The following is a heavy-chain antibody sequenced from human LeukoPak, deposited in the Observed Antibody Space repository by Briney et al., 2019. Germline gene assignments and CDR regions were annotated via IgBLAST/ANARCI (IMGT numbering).Heavy chain of an antibody. J-gene: IGHJ6*03. Sequence: PSETLSLTCAVYGGSFSCYYWSWIRQPPGKGLEWIGEINHSGSTNYNPSLKSRVTISVDTSKNQFSLKLSSVTAADTAVYYCARGNGEAARLPYMDVWGKGTTVTVSS. V-gene: IGHV4-34*01. CDR2: INHSGST. CDR1: GGSFSCYY. CDR3: ARGNGEAARLPYMDV. D-gene: IGHD6-6*01.